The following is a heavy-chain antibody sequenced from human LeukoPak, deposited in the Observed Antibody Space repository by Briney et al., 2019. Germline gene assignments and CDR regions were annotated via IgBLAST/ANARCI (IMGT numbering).Heavy chain of an antibody. CDR3: ARAGYCSNTSCLREAFDY. CDR2: ISAYNGNT. D-gene: IGHD2-2*01. Sequence: GASVKVSCKASGYTFTSYGISWVRQAPGQGLEWMGWISAYNGNTNYAQKLQGRVTMTTDTSTSTAYMELRSLRSDDTAVYYCARAGYCSNTSCLREAFDYWGQGTLVTVSS. J-gene: IGHJ4*02. CDR1: GYTFTSYG. V-gene: IGHV1-18*01.